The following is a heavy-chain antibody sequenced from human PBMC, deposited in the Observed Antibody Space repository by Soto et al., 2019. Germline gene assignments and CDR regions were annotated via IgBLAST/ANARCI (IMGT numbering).Heavy chain of an antibody. CDR1: GGTFSSYT. J-gene: IGHJ4*02. CDR2: IIPILGIA. Sequence: QVQLVQSGAEVKKPGSSVKVSCKASGGTFSSYTISWVRQAPGQGLEWMGRIIPILGIANYEEKFQGRVTINADKSTSTVYMELSSLRSEDTAVYYCARGEDRGSYYVGFDYWGQRTLFTVSS. CDR3: ARGEDRGSYYVGFDY. V-gene: IGHV1-69*02. D-gene: IGHD1-26*01.